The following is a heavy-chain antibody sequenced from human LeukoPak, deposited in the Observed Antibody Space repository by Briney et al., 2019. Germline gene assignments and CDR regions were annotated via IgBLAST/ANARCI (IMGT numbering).Heavy chain of an antibody. CDR2: ISWKSDSI. CDR3: ARDPPGGY. D-gene: IGHD3-10*01. J-gene: IGHJ4*02. V-gene: IGHV3-9*01. Sequence: GGSLRLSCAASGFTFDDYAMHWVRQAPGKGREWVSGISWKSDSIGYADSVKGRFAISRDNAKNSLYLQMNSLRAEDTAVYYCARDPPGGYWGQGTLVTVSS. CDR1: GFTFDDYA.